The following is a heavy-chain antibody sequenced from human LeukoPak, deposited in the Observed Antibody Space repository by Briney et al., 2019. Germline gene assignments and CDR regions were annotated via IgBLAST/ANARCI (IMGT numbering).Heavy chain of an antibody. Sequence: ASVKVSCKASGYTFTSYYMHWVRQAPGQGFEWMGIINPSGDSTSYAQKFQGRVTMTRDTSTSTVYMELSSLRYEDTAVYYCARDHPRSGSSLGYWGQGTLVTVSS. CDR2: INPSGDST. V-gene: IGHV1-46*01. J-gene: IGHJ4*02. D-gene: IGHD1-26*01. CDR1: GYTFTSYY. CDR3: ARDHPRSGSSLGY.